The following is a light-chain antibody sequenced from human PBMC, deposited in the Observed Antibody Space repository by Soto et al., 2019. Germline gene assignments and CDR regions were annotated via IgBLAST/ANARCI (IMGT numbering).Light chain of an antibody. Sequence: EIVMTQSPATLSVSPGERATLSCRASRNINRKLAWYQQKPGQAPRLLIYGASTRATGIPARFSGSGSGTEFTLTISSLQSEDFAVYYCQQYNNWPVTFGQGTKVEIK. V-gene: IGKV3-15*01. CDR1: RNINRK. CDR2: GAS. J-gene: IGKJ1*01. CDR3: QQYNNWPVT.